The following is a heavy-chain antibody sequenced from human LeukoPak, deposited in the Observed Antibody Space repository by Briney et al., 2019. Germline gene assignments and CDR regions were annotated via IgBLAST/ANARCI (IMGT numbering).Heavy chain of an antibody. J-gene: IGHJ4*02. CDR2: INHSGST. V-gene: IGHV4-34*01. Sequence: SETLSLTCAVYGGSFSGYYWSWIRQPPGKGLEWIGEINHSGSTNYNPSLKSRVTISVDTSKNQFSLKLSSVTAADTAVYYCARHVGYYDFWSGYYTAYYFDYWGQGTLVTVSS. CDR1: GGSFSGYY. D-gene: IGHD3-3*01. CDR3: ARHVGYYDFWSGYYTAYYFDY.